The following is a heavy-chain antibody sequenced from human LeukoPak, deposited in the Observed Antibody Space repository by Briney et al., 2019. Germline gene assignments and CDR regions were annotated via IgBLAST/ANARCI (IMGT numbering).Heavy chain of an antibody. V-gene: IGHV4-59*01. CDR1: GGSISGYY. CDR3: VRSKSGTYGWFDP. Sequence: SETLSLTCTVSGGSISGYYWSWLRQPPGKGLEWIGYIYYTGSTNYNPSLKSRVTISVDTSQNQFSLKVSSVTAADTAVYYCVRSKSGTYGWFDPWGQGTLVTVSS. J-gene: IGHJ5*02. CDR2: IYYTGST. D-gene: IGHD4-17*01.